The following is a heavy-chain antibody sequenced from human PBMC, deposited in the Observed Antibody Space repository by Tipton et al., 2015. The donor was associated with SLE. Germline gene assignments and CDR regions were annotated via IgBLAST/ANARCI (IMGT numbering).Heavy chain of an antibody. V-gene: IGHV3-9*01. D-gene: IGHD1-26*01. CDR1: GFSFGDYA. Sequence: SLRLSCEVSGFSFGDYAMHWVRQVPGKGLEWVSGIGWNSGSLAYADSVEGRFTISRDNAKNSLHLQMSSLRAEDTAFYYCAKDIAPFRGVGAFDYWGQGTQVTVSS. CDR3: AKDIAPFRGVGAFDY. J-gene: IGHJ4*02. CDR2: IGWNSGSL.